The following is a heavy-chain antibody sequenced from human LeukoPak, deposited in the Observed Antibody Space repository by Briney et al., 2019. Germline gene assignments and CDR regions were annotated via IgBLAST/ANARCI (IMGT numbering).Heavy chain of an antibody. J-gene: IGHJ4*02. CDR2: ISSSGSTI. D-gene: IGHD5-18*01. CDR3: ARGGGYSYGSFDY. V-gene: IGHV3-48*03. CDR1: GFTFSSYE. Sequence: GGSLRLSCAASGFTFSSYEMNWVRQAPGKGLEWVSYISSSGSTIYYADSVKGRFTISRDNAKNSLYLQMNSLRAEDTAVYYCARGGGYSYGSFDYWGQGTLVTVSS.